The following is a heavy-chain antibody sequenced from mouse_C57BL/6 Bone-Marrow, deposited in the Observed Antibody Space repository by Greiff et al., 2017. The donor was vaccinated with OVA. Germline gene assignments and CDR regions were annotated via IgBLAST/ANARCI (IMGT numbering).Heavy chain of an antibody. CDR1: GYTFTSYW. CDR2: IDPSDSYT. V-gene: IGHV1-69*01. J-gene: IGHJ3*01. CDR3: ARRGGFLFAY. Sequence: QVQLLQSGAELVMPGASVKLSCKASGYTFTSYWMHWVKQRPGQGLEWIGEIDPSDSYTNYNQKFKGKSTLTVDKSSSTPYMHLSSLTSEDSAVYDCARRGGFLFAYGGQGTLVTVSA.